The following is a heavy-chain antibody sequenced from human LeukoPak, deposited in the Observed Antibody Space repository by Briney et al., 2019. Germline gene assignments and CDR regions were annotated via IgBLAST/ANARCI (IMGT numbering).Heavy chain of an antibody. CDR3: AKDGGGYYPSYYYYMDV. CDR2: IYSGGTT. V-gene: IGHV3-53*05. CDR1: GFTVSGNY. D-gene: IGHD3-22*01. J-gene: IGHJ6*03. Sequence: GGSLRLSCAVSGFTVSGNYMSWVRQAPGKGLEWVSLIYSGGTTYYADSVKGRFTISRDNSKNTLYLQMNSLRAEDTAVYYCAKDGGGYYPSYYYYMDVWGKGTTVTISS.